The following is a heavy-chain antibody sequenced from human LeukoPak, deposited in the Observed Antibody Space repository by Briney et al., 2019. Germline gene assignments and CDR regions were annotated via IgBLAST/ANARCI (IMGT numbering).Heavy chain of an antibody. CDR2: ISAYNGNT. CDR1: GYTFTSYG. CDR3: ARGGVLRYFDWSSIFDY. D-gene: IGHD3-9*01. Sequence: ASVKVSCKASGYTFTSYGISWVRQAPGQGLGWIGWISAYNGNTNYAQKLQCRVTMTTDTSTSTAYMELRSLRSDDTAVYYCARGGVLRYFDWSSIFDYWGQGTLVTVSS. J-gene: IGHJ4*02. V-gene: IGHV1-18*04.